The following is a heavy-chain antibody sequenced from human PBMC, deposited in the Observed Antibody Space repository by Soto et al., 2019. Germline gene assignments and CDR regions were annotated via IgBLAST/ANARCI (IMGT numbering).Heavy chain of an antibody. J-gene: IGHJ5*02. D-gene: IGHD1-20*01. V-gene: IGHV3-21*01. CDR2: ISRGSDYI. CDR1: GFIFCDYT. Sequence: EVHLVESGGGLVKPGGSLRLTCAASGFIFCDYTMNWVRQAPGKGLEWVSSISRGSDYIFYADTVKGRFTISRDNARNSLYLQMTSLRAEDTAVYYCAKDSGCVNNACAYDPWGQGTLVTVSS. CDR3: AKDSGCVNNACAYDP.